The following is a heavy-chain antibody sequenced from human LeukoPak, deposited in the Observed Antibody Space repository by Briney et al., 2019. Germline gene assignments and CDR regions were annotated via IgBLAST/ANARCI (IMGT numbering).Heavy chain of an antibody. V-gene: IGHV4-34*01. CDR3: ARDGTYSSSSGWFDP. CDR1: GGSFSGYY. CDR2: INHSGST. Sequence: SETLSLTCAVYGGSFSGYYWSWIRQPPGKGLEWIGEINHSGSTNYNPSLKSRVTISVDTSKNQFSLKLSSVTAADTAVYYCARDGTYSSSSGWFDPWGQGTLVTVSS. J-gene: IGHJ5*02. D-gene: IGHD6-6*01.